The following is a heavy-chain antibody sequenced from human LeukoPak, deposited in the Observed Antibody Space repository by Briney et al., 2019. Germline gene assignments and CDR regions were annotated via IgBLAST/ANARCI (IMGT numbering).Heavy chain of an antibody. CDR1: GGTFINYG. V-gene: IGHV1-18*01. CDR2: ISAYNGNT. J-gene: IGHJ4*02. CDR3: AREILTTYYYDSSGYYPLDY. D-gene: IGHD3-22*01. Sequence: ASVKVSCKASGGTFINYGISWVRQAPGQGLEWMGWISAYNGNTNYAQKLQGRVTMTTDTSTSTAYMELRSLRSDDTAVYYCAREILTTYYYDSSGYYPLDYWGQGTLVTVSS.